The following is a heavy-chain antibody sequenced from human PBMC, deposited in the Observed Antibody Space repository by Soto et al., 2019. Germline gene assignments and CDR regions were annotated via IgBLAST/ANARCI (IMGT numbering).Heavy chain of an antibody. Sequence: ASVKVSCKASGYTFSSYGINWVRQAPGQGLEWMGIINPSGGSTSYAQKFQGRVTMTRDTSTSTVYMELSSLRFEDTAVYYCARVYCSGGSCYGIDYWGQGTLVTVSS. V-gene: IGHV1-46*01. J-gene: IGHJ4*02. D-gene: IGHD2-15*01. CDR3: ARVYCSGGSCYGIDY. CDR1: GYTFSSYG. CDR2: INPSGGST.